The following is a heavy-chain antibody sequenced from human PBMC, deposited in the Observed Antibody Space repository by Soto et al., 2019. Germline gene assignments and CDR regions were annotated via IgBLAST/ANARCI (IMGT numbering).Heavy chain of an antibody. CDR1: GFTFSSYG. V-gene: IGHV3-23*01. Sequence: EVQLLESGGNLVQPGGSLRLSCAVSGFTFSSYGMTWVRQAPGKGLEWVSIISGSGHSADYADSVRGRFTISRDNSKNTLFLQMNRLRAEDTAVYYCAKDESITSRRRPAAEYFQYWGQGTLVTVSS. D-gene: IGHD6-6*01. CDR2: ISGSGHSA. CDR3: AKDESITSRRRPAAEYFQY. J-gene: IGHJ1*01.